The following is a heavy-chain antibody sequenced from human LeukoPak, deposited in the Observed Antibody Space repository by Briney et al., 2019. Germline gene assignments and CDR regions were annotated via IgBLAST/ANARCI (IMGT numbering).Heavy chain of an antibody. CDR2: SSTSGSTI. Sequence: GGSLRLSCAASGFTFSDFHMCWIRQAPGKGLEWVSFSSTSGSTIFYADSVKGRFTISRDNAKNSLYLQMNSLRAEDTAVYYCARERADALDIWGPGTLVTVSS. J-gene: IGHJ3*02. V-gene: IGHV3-11*01. CDR3: ARERADALDI. CDR1: GFTFSDFH.